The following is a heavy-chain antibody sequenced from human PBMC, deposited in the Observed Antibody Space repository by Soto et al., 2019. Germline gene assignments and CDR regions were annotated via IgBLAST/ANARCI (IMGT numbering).Heavy chain of an antibody. D-gene: IGHD2-15*01. CDR1: GGTFGSYA. CDR3: ARVLEYCSGGSCYSVFDY. V-gene: IGHV1-69*13. CDR2: IIPIFGTA. Sequence: SVKVSCKASGGTFGSYAISWVRQAPGQGLEWMGGIIPIFGTANYAQKFQGRVTITADESTSTAYMELSSLRSEDTAVYYCARVLEYCSGGSCYSVFDYWGQGTLVTVSS. J-gene: IGHJ4*02.